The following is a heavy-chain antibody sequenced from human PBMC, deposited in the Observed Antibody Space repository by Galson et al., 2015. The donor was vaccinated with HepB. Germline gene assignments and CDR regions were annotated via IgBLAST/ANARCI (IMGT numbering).Heavy chain of an antibody. CDR3: AAGRWLQFTPDY. CDR2: IVVGSGNT. D-gene: IGHD5-24*01. V-gene: IGHV1-58*01. CDR1: GFTFTSSA. J-gene: IGHJ4*02. Sequence: SVKVSCKASGFTFTSSAVQWVRQARGQRLEWIGWIVVGSGNTNYARKFQERVTITRDMSTSTAYMELSSLRSEDTAVYYCAAGRWLQFTPDYWGQGTLVTVSS.